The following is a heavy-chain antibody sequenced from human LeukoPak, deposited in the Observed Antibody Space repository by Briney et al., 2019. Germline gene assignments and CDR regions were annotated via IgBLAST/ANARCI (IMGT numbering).Heavy chain of an antibody. J-gene: IGHJ5*02. CDR2: IYYSGST. D-gene: IGHD3-10*01. CDR3: ARGVGKYYYGSGRPSDWFDP. Sequence: SETLSLTCTVSGGSISSSSYYWGWIRQPPGKGLEWIGSIYYSGSTYYNPSLKSRVTISVDTSKNQFSLKLSSVTAADTAVYYCARGVGKYYYGSGRPSDWFDPWGQGTLVTVSS. V-gene: IGHV4-39*07. CDR1: GGSISSSSYY.